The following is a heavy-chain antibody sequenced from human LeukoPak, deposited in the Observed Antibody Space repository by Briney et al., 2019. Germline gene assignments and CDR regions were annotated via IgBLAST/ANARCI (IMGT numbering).Heavy chain of an antibody. CDR2: INPSGGST. J-gene: IGHJ4*02. Sequence: ASVKVSCKASGYTFTSYYMHWVRQAPGQGLEWVGIINPSGGSTSYAQKFQGRVTMTRDTSTSTVYMELSSLRSEDTAVYYCAREVVEQWLVTENYFDYWGQGTLVTVSS. V-gene: IGHV1-46*01. CDR1: GYTFTSYY. D-gene: IGHD6-19*01. CDR3: AREVVEQWLVTENYFDY.